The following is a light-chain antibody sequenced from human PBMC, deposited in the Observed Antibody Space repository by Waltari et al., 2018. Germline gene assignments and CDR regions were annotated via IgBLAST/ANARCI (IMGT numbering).Light chain of an antibody. J-gene: IGLJ3*02. CDR1: TGAVTSGPY. CDR2: STT. Sequence: QTVVTQEPSLTVSPGGTVTLTCASRTGAVTSGPYANWFRQKRGQPPRALIYSTTEKHSWTPVRFSGSLLGGKAALTLSVVQPEDEAVYYCLLYFGGVQVFGGGTKLTVL. CDR3: LLYFGGVQV. V-gene: IGLV7-43*01.